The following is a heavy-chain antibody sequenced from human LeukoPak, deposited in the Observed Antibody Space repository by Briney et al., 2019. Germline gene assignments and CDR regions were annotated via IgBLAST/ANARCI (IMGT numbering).Heavy chain of an antibody. CDR1: GGPFSGYF. D-gene: IGHD3-10*01. V-gene: IGHV4-34*01. J-gene: IGHJ4*02. Sequence: SETLSLTCAVSGGPFSGYFWSWIRQPPGKGLEWIGEIHNSGTTNYNPSLNSRVTISEDTSKNQIYLNLRSVTAADTAVYYCARRYYYNLGSFPFDYWGQGTLVTVSS. CDR3: ARRYYYNLGSFPFDY. CDR2: IHNSGTT.